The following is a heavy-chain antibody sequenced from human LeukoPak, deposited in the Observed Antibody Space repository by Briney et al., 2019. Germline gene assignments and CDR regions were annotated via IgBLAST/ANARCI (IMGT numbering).Heavy chain of an antibody. J-gene: IGHJ6*03. V-gene: IGHV1-18*01. CDR2: ISAYNGNT. CDR1: GYTFTSYG. Sequence: ASVKVSCKASGYTFTSYGISWVRQAPGQGLEWMGWISAYNGNTNYAQKLQGRVTMTTDTSTSTAYMELRSLRSDDTAVYYCARDSDYAYYYYMDVWGKGTTVTVCS. CDR3: ARDSDYAYYYYMDV. D-gene: IGHD4-17*01.